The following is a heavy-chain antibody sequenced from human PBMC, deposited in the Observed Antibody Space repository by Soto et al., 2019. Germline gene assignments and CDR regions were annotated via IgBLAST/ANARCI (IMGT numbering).Heavy chain of an antibody. CDR1: GFTFSDYP. V-gene: IGHV3-7*04. CDR2: IKEDGSKT. D-gene: IGHD2-15*01. CDR3: ARGGAYSRL. Sequence: PGGSLRLSCAASGFTFSDYPMHSVRQAPGKGLEWVANIKEDGSKTYYLDYVKGRFTISRDNAKNSLFLQMNSLRAEDSALYFCARGGAYSRLWGQGTPVTVSS. J-gene: IGHJ4*02.